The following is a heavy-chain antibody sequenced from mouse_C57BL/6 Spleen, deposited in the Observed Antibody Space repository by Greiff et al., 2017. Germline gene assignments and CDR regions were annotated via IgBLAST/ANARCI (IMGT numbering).Heavy chain of an antibody. D-gene: IGHD1-1*01. CDR1: GFTFSDYG. J-gene: IGHJ2*01. CDR2: ISSGSSTI. CDR3: ATITTVPHFDY. V-gene: IGHV5-17*01. Sequence: EVMLVESGGGLVKPGGSLKLSCAASGFTFSDYGMHWVRQAPEKGLEWVAYISSGSSTIYYADTVKGRFTISRDNAKNTLFLQMTSLRSEDTAMYYCATITTVPHFDYWGQGTTLTVSS.